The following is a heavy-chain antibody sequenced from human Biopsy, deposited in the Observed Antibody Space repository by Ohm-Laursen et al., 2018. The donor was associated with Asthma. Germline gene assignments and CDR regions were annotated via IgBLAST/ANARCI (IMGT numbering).Heavy chain of an antibody. CDR3: AGFCSGGNCPDH. J-gene: IGHJ4*02. CDR2: IHYSGST. D-gene: IGHD2-15*01. CDR1: GVSIRSYY. Sequence: SETLSLTCTVPGVSIRSYYWTWIRQPPGKGLEWIGNIHYSGSTYSNPSLKSRVTISVDTSKKQIFLRLSSVIAADTAVYYCAGFCSGGNCPDHWGQGTLVTVSS. V-gene: IGHV4-59*01.